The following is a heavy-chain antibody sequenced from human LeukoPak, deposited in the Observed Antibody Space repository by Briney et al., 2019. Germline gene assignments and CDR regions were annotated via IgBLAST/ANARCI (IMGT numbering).Heavy chain of an antibody. J-gene: IGHJ4*02. D-gene: IGHD3-3*01. CDR1: GFTFSSYG. CDR3: ARDRGGAYDFWSGYYTGYFDY. V-gene: IGHV3-23*01. Sequence: GGSLRLSCAASGFTFSSYGMSWVRQAPGKRLEWVSAISGSGGSTYYADSVKGRFTISRDNAKNSLYLQMNSLRAEDTAVYYCARDRGGAYDFWSGYYTGYFDYWGQGTLVPVSS. CDR2: ISGSGGST.